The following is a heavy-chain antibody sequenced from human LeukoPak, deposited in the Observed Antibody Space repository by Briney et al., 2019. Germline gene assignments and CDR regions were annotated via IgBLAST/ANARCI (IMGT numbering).Heavy chain of an antibody. J-gene: IGHJ4*02. V-gene: IGHV3-9*01. CDR1: GFTFDDYA. Sequence: PGRSLRLSCAASGFTFDDYAMHWVRQAPGKGLEWVSGISWNSGSIGYADSVKGRFTISRDNAKNSLYLQMNSLRAEDTALYYCAKDKYSSSWYLVDYWGQGTLVTVSS. D-gene: IGHD6-13*01. CDR3: AKDKYSSSWYLVDY. CDR2: ISWNSGSI.